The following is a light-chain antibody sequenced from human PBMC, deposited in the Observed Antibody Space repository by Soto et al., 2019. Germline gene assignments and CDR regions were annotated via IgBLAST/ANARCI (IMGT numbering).Light chain of an antibody. CDR1: QSISIW. Sequence: DIQMTQSPSTLSASVGDRVTITCRASQSISIWLAWYQQKPGKAPKILIYKASSLESGVPSRFSGSGSGTEFTLTISSLQPEDVATYYCQKYNSAPWTFGQGTKVDIK. V-gene: IGKV1-5*03. J-gene: IGKJ1*01. CDR3: QKYNSAPWT. CDR2: KAS.